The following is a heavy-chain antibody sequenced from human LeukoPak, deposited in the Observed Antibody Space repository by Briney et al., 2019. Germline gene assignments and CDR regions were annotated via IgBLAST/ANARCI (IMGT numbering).Heavy chain of an antibody. D-gene: IGHD2-15*01. V-gene: IGHV4-59*01. CDR1: GGSISSYY. J-gene: IGHJ3*02. CDR3: ASYCSGGSCYSEYYDSSGYPGDAFDI. CDR2: IYYSGST. Sequence: PSETLSLTCTVSGGSISSYYWSWIRQPPGKEPEWFGYIYYSGSTNYNPPLKSRVTISVDTSKNQFSLKLSSVTAADTAVYYCASYCSGGSCYSEYYDSSGYPGDAFDIWGQGTMVTVSS.